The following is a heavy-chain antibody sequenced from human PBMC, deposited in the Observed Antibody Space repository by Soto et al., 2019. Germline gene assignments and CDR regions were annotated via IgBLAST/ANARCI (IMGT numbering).Heavy chain of an antibody. CDR2: IIPIFGTA. Sequence: SVKVSCKASGGTFSSYAISWVRQAPGQGLEWTGGIIPIFGTANYAQKFQGRVTVTADESTSTAYMELSSLRSEDTAVYYCARDKQWLAPKDYYYYGMDVWGQGTTVTVSS. CDR1: GGTFSSYA. J-gene: IGHJ6*02. V-gene: IGHV1-69*13. D-gene: IGHD6-19*01. CDR3: ARDKQWLAPKDYYYYGMDV.